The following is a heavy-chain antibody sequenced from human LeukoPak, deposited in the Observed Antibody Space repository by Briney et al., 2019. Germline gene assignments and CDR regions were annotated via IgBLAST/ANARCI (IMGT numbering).Heavy chain of an antibody. J-gene: IGHJ6*03. V-gene: IGHV4-34*01. CDR2: INHSGST. CDR3: ARVPVEDYYYFYMHV. CDR1: DESFSGYY. Sequence: SETLSLTCAVYDESFSGYYWSWIRQPPGKGLEWIGEINHSGSTNYNPSLKSRVTISVDTSKNQFSPKLSSVTAADTAVYYCARVPVEDYYYFYMHVWAKGTTVTVSS.